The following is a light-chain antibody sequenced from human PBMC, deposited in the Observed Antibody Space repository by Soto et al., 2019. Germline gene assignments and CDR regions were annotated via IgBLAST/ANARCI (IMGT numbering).Light chain of an antibody. Sequence: QSALTQPASVSGSPGQSITISCTGTSSDVGSYNLVSWYQQHPGKAPKLMIYEGSQRPEGGSNHFSGSKSGNTASLSMSGLQDEEEAYYSCRSYAGSSTLVFGGGTKLTVL. V-gene: IGLV2-23*01. CDR2: EGS. CDR1: SSDVGSYNL. CDR3: RSYAGSSTLV. J-gene: IGLJ2*01.